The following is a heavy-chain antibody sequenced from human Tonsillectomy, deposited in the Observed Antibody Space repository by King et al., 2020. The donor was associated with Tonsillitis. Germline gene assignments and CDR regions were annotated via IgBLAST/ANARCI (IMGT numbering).Heavy chain of an antibody. CDR3: ARDPSPPNDIRGDAYDAFDL. CDR1: GFTFSNYW. D-gene: IGHD3-9*01. CDR2: IKEDGSVK. V-gene: IGHV3-7*01. J-gene: IGHJ3*01. Sequence: VQLVESGGGFVQPGGSLRLSCAASGFTFSNYWMTWVRQAPGKGLEWVANIKEDGSVKNSVDSVKGRFTISRDNAKNSVYLQMNSLRAEDTAVYFFARDPSPPNDIRGDAYDAFDLWGHGTMVSVSS.